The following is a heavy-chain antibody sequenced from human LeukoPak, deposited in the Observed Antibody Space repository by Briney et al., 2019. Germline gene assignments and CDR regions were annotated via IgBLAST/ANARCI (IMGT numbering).Heavy chain of an antibody. Sequence: PSETLSLTCAVYGGSFSGYYWSWIRQPPGKGLEWIGEINHSGSTNYNPSLKSRVTISVDTSKNQFSLKLSSVTAADTAVYYCARERVQYYYGSSGYYYVGAFDIWGQGTMVTVSS. CDR3: ARERVQYYYGSSGYYYVGAFDI. J-gene: IGHJ3*02. CDR1: GGSFSGYY. D-gene: IGHD3-22*01. CDR2: INHSGST. V-gene: IGHV4-34*01.